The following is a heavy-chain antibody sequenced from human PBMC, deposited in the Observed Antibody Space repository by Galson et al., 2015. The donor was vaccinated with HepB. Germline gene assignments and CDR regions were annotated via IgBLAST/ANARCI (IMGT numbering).Heavy chain of an antibody. CDR2: ISSSSSTI. J-gene: IGHJ6*02. CDR3: ARDGLTNFYCSSTSCYSGYYYYGMDV. D-gene: IGHD2-2*01. Sequence: SLRLSCAASGFTFSSYSMNWVRQAPGKGLEWVSYISSSSSTIYYADSVKGRFTISRDNAKNSLYLQMNSLRAEDTAVYYCARDGLTNFYCSSTSCYSGYYYYGMDVWGQGTTVTVSS. V-gene: IGHV3-48*01. CDR1: GFTFSSYS.